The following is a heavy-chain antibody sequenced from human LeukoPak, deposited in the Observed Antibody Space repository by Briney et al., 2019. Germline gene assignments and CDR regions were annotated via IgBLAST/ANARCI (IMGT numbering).Heavy chain of an antibody. CDR1: GGSISSYY. Sequence: NTSETLSLTCTVSGGSISSYYRSWIRQPPGKGLEWIGYIYYSGSTNYNPSLKSRVTISVDTSKNQFSLKLSSVTAADTAVYYCARDQGLWFGGADAFDIWGQGTMVTVSS. CDR3: ARDQGLWFGGADAFDI. CDR2: IYYSGST. D-gene: IGHD3-10*01. V-gene: IGHV4-59*01. J-gene: IGHJ3*02.